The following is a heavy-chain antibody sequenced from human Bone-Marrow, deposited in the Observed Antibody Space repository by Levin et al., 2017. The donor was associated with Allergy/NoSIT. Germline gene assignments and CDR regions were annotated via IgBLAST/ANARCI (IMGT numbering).Heavy chain of an antibody. V-gene: IGHV3-23*01. CDR1: GFIFSSYG. D-gene: IGHD3-10*01. Sequence: GGSLRLSCTGSGFIFSSYGMNWVRQAPGKGLEWVSGISGNIVNAYYADSVKGRFTVSRDNSKSTLYLQLSNLRVGDTAMYYCAKDRGFGSGTYGAFDFWGQGTMVTVSS. CDR2: ISGNIVNA. J-gene: IGHJ3*01. CDR3: AKDRGFGSGTYGAFDF.